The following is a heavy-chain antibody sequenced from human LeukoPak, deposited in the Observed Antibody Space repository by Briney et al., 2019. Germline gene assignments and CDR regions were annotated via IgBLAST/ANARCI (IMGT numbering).Heavy chain of an antibody. CDR1: GGSISSYY. CDR2: LYYSGST. CDR3: ARVGGIRLHMYYYYMDV. J-gene: IGHJ6*03. Sequence: SETLSLTCTVSGGSISSYYWSWIRQPPGKGLEWIGYLYYSGSTNYNPSLKSRVTISVDTSKNQFSLKLSSVTAADTAVYYCARVGGIRLHMYYYYMDVWGKGTTVTVSS. D-gene: IGHD3-16*01. V-gene: IGHV4-59*01.